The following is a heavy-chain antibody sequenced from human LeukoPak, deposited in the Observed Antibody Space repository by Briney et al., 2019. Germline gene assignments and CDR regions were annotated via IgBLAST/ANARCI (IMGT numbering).Heavy chain of an antibody. CDR1: GYTFTNYW. CDR3: AREGAAAPVDY. D-gene: IGHD6-13*01. CDR2: IYPGDSDT. J-gene: IGHJ4*02. Sequence: GESLKISCKGSGYTFTNYWIGWVRQMPGKGLEWMGIIYPGDSDTRYSPSFQGQVTISADRSITTAYLQWSSLKASDTAMYYCAREGAAAPVDYWGQGTLDTVSS. V-gene: IGHV5-51*01.